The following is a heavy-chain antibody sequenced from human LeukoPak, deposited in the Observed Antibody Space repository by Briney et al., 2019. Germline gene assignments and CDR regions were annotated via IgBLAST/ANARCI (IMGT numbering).Heavy chain of an antibody. D-gene: IGHD3-22*01. V-gene: IGHV3-23*01. Sequence: GGSLRLPCAASGFTFSSYAMSWVRQAPGKGLEWVSAISGSGGSTYYADSVKGRFTISRDNSKNTLYLQMNSLRAEDTAVYYCAKARLTYYYDSSGYYFDYWGQGTLVTVSS. CDR2: ISGSGGST. J-gene: IGHJ4*02. CDR1: GFTFSSYA. CDR3: AKARLTYYYDSSGYYFDY.